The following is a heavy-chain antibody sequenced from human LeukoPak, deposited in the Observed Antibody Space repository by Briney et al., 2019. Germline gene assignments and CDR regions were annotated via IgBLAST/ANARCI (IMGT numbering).Heavy chain of an antibody. CDR3: AREGAYYGDFYGMDV. V-gene: IGHV4-34*01. D-gene: IGHD3-10*01. CDR2: INHSGST. J-gene: IGHJ6*02. CDR1: GGSFSGYY. Sequence: SETLSLTCAVYGGSFSGYYWSWIRPPPGKGLEWIGEINHSGSTNYNPSLKSRVTISVDTSKNQFSLKLSSVTAADTAVYYCAREGAYYGDFYGMDVWGQGTTVTVSS.